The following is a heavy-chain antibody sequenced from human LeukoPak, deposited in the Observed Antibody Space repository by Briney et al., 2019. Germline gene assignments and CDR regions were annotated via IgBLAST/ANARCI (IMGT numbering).Heavy chain of an antibody. CDR2: ISAYNGNT. Sequence: ASVKVSCKASGYTFTLYGITWVRQAPGQGLEWMGWISAYNGNTNYAQKLQGRVTMTTDTSTSTAYMELRSLTSDDTAVYYCARKGDYWNDGAYWGQGTLVTVSS. J-gene: IGHJ4*02. D-gene: IGHD1-1*01. V-gene: IGHV1-18*01. CDR1: GYTFTLYG. CDR3: ARKGDYWNDGAY.